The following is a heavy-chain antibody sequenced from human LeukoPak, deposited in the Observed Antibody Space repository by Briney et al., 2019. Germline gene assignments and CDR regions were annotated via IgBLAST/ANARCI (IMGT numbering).Heavy chain of an antibody. V-gene: IGHV4-61*02. J-gene: IGHJ3*02. CDR3: AREGPWASDAFDI. Sequence: SETLSLTCTVSGGSISSGSYYWSWDRQPAGRGVEWIGRIYTSGSTNYNPSLKSRVTISVDTSKNQFSLKLSSVTAADTAVYYCAREGPWASDAFDIWGQGTMVTVSS. CDR1: GGSISSGSYY. CDR2: IYTSGST.